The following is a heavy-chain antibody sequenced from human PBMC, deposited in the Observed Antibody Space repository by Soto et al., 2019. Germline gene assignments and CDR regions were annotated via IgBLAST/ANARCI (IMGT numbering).Heavy chain of an antibody. CDR1: GFTVSSND. CDR3: ARRPLNSNGAY. D-gene: IGHD3-22*01. CDR2: IYSSGST. Sequence: EVQLVESGGGLIQPGGSLRLSCAASGFTVSSNDMSWVRQAPGKGLEWVSLIYSSGSTHYADSVKGRFTISRDNSKNTLHLQMNSLRAEDTAVYYCARRPLNSNGAYWGQGTLVTVSS. J-gene: IGHJ4*02. V-gene: IGHV3-53*01.